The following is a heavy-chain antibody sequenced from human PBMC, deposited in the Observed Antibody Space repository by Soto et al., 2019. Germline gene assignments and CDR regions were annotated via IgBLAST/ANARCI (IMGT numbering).Heavy chain of an antibody. CDR2: IYHSGST. CDR1: SGSISSSNW. CDR3: AWDYYDNWFDP. V-gene: IGHV4-4*02. J-gene: IGHJ5*02. D-gene: IGHD3-22*01. Sequence: QVQLQESGPGLVKPSGTLSLTCAVSSGSISSSNWWSWVRQPPGKGLEWIGEIYHSGSTNSNPSLNSRVSISVDKSKKQFTLQLSYVTAADTAVYYCAWDYYDNWFDPWGQGTLVTVSS.